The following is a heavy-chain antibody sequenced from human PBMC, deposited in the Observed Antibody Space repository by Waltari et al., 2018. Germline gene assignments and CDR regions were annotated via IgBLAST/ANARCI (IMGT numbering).Heavy chain of an antibody. CDR3: ARKNSSTWPAFDF. Sequence: EVQLLDSGGELVQRGGSLRLSCVASGSTFRTCAMSWVRRAPGRGLEWVSSISDTGAHTYHADSVKGRFIISRDNSKTTLFLQMNNLRVEDTAIYYCARKNSSTWPAFDFWGQGLLVTVSS. J-gene: IGHJ4*02. V-gene: IGHV3-23*01. CDR2: ISDTGAHT. CDR1: GSTFRTCA. D-gene: IGHD2-21*01.